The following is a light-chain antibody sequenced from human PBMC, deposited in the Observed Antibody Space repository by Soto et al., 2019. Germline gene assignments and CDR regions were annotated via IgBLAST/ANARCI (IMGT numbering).Light chain of an antibody. CDR2: DAS. Sequence: EIVLTQSPATLSLSPGERATLSCMASQSVRSYLAWYQQKIGQAPRLLIYDASNRATGIPARFSGSGSGTVFTLTISSLEPEDFAVYYCQQRSNWPLTFGGGTKVEIK. CDR3: QQRSNWPLT. V-gene: IGKV3-11*01. CDR1: QSVRSY. J-gene: IGKJ4*01.